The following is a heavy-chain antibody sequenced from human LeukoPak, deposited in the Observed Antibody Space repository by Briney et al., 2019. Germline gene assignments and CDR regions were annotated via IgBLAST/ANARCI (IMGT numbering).Heavy chain of an antibody. D-gene: IGHD3-22*01. J-gene: IGHJ4*02. Sequence: ASVTVSCTASGYTFTSYGISWVRQAPGQGLEWMGWISAYNGNTNYAQKLQGRVTMTTDTSTSTAYMELGSLRSDDTAVYYCALVITGIDYWGQGTLVTVSS. CDR3: ALVITGIDY. V-gene: IGHV1-18*01. CDR2: ISAYNGNT. CDR1: GYTFTSYG.